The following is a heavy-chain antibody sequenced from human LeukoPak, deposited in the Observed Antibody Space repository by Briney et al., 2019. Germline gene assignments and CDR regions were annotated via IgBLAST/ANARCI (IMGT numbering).Heavy chain of an antibody. J-gene: IGHJ4*02. V-gene: IGHV3-74*01. D-gene: IGHD7-27*01. Sequence: GGSLRLSCAASGFTFSRYWMHWVRQAPGKGLVWVSRINSDGSSTSYADSVKGRFTISRDNAKNTLYLQMHSLRAEDTAVYYCAREGRNWGAYYWGQGTLVTVSS. CDR1: GFTFSRYW. CDR2: INSDGSST. CDR3: AREGRNWGAYY.